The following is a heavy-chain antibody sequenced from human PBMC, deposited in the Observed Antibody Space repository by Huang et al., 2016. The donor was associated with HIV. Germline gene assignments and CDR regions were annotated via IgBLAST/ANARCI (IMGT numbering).Heavy chain of an antibody. CDR1: GLSFDTYA. CDR2: VSASGNRT. CDR3: TTLSYYHSGY. D-gene: IGHD3-16*01. Sequence: EVQLSQSGGGFVQPGESLRLSCTASGLSFDTYAVNWVRQATGKGLGGVSSVSASGNRTFYADSVKDRFTISRDNSNNTLYMQMRSVAVDDTATYYCTTLSYYHSGYWGQGALVTVSS. J-gene: IGHJ4*02. V-gene: IGHV3-23*01.